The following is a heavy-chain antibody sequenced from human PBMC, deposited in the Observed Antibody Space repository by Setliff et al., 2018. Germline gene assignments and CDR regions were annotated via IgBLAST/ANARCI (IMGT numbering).Heavy chain of an antibody. D-gene: IGHD2-21*01. CDR2: ISFDGNNK. Sequence: GGSLRLSCTASGFTFSSYALHWVRQAPGKGLEWVAVISFDGNNKYYGDSVKGRFTISRDNSKNTLYLQMSSLRPDDAALYYCARDLFRNSGGLYSWGQGTLVTVSS. J-gene: IGHJ5*02. CDR3: ARDLFRNSGGLYS. V-gene: IGHV3-30-3*01. CDR1: GFTFSSYA.